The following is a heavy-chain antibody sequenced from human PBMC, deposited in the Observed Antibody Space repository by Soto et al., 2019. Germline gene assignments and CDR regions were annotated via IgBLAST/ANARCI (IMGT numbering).Heavy chain of an antibody. CDR1: AFSFSSYA. D-gene: IGHD6-13*01. J-gene: IGHJ4*02. CDR3: AKDRRKLAASSSLDY. V-gene: IGHV3-23*01. CDR2: INGRGDIT. Sequence: EVQLLESGGDLVQPGESLRLSCAASAFSFSSYAMSWVRQAPGKGLEWVSAINGRGDITYYADSVKGQFTISRDNSKNTVYLQMGSLRAEDTAVYYCAKDRRKLAASSSLDYWGQGTLVTVSS.